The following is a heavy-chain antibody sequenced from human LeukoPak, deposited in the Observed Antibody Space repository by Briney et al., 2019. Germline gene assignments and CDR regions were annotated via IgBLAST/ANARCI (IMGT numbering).Heavy chain of an antibody. CDR3: ACGWFAP. Sequence: PSDTLSLTCTVSGGSISSHYWSCIRQPPGKGLEWVGYNYYNWSPNYSPSLKRRVPISVDTSKYQLSLQLSSVTAADTGVYYCACGWFAPWGQGSLVTVSS. CDR2: NYYNWSP. J-gene: IGHJ5*02. CDR1: GGSISSHY. V-gene: IGHV4-59*07.